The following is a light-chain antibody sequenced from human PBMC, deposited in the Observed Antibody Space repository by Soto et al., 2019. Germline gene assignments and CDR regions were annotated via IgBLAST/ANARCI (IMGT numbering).Light chain of an antibody. CDR1: SSDVGSYNY. J-gene: IGLJ1*01. CDR2: EVS. CDR3: SSYAITSTHIYV. Sequence: QYVLTQPASVSGSPGQSITISCTGTSSDVGSYNYVSWYQHHPGKAPKLMISEVSNRPSGISNRFSGSKSGNTASLTISGLQAEDEADYYCSSYAITSTHIYVFGTGTKVTVL. V-gene: IGLV2-14*01.